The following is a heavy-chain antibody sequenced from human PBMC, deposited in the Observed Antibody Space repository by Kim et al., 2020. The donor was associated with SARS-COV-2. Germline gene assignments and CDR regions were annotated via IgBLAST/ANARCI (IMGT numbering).Heavy chain of an antibody. D-gene: IGHD3-10*01. V-gene: IGHV3-64D*09. J-gene: IGHJ5*02. Sequence: DSVKGRITISREKSKNPLYLQMSSLRAEDTAVYYCTRGVRVRGVIAWFDPWGQGTLVTVSS. CDR3: TRGVRVRGVIAWFDP.